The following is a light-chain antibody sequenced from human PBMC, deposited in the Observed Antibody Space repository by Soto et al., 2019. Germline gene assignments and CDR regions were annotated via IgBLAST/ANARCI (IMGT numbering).Light chain of an antibody. V-gene: IGLV1-44*01. CDR2: YDD. CDR3: AAWDDSLSVV. CDR1: SSNIGSNT. Sequence: QSVLTQPPSASGTPGQRVTISWSGSSSNIGSNTVNWYRQLPGTAPKLLIYYDDQRPPGVPDRFSGSKSGTSASLAISGLQSEDESDYYCAAWDDSLSVVFGGGTKLTVL. J-gene: IGLJ2*01.